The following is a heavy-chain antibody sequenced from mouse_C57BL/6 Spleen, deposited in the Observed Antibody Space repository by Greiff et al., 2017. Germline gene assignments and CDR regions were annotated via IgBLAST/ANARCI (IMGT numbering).Heavy chain of an antibody. D-gene: IGHD1-1*01. CDR3: ASGGTTVVSDY. V-gene: IGHV14-4*01. CDR1: GFTFTGYC. Sequence: VQLQQSGAELVRPGASVKLSCTASGFTFTGYCMHWVKQRPEQGLEWIGWIDPGNGATEYASKFQGKATLTGDTSSNTAYLQLSSLTSEDSAVYCGASGGTTVVSDYWGQGTPLTVSS. CDR2: IDPGNGAT. J-gene: IGHJ2*01.